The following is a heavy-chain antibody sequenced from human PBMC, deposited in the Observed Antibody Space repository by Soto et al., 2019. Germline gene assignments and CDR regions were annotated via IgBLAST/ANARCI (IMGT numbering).Heavy chain of an antibody. CDR3: ARDLKLQQLPLLGY. V-gene: IGHV1-2*02. J-gene: IGHJ4*02. CDR1: GYTFTGYY. D-gene: IGHD6-13*01. CDR2: INPNSGGA. Sequence: ASVKVSCKASGYTFTGYYMHWVRQAPGQGLEWMGWINPNSGGANYAQKFQGRVTMTRDTSISTAYMELSRLRSDDTAVYYCARDLKLQQLPLLGYWGQGTLVTVSS.